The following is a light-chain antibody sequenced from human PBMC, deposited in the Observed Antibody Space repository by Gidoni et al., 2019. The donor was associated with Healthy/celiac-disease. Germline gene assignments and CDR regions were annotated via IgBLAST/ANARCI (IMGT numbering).Light chain of an antibody. V-gene: IGKV1-5*01. CDR1: QSISSW. J-gene: IGKJ1*01. Sequence: GDRVTITCRARQSISSWLAWYQQKPVKAPKLLIYDASSLESGVPSRFSGSGSGTEFTLTSSSLQPDDFATYYCQQYNSYWTFGQGTKVEIK. CDR3: QQYNSYWT. CDR2: DAS.